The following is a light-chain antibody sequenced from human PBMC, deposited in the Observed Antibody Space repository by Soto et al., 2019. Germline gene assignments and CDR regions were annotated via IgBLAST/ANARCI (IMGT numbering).Light chain of an antibody. J-gene: IGLJ3*02. CDR2: EVT. CDR1: SSDVGGYNY. Sequence: QSALTQPPSASGSPGQSVTISCTGTSSDVGGYNYVSWYQQHPDKVPKLMIYEVTKRPSGVPDRFSGSKSGNTASLTVSGLQAEDEADYYCSSYAGSNILVFGGGTKVTVL. CDR3: SSYAGSNILV. V-gene: IGLV2-8*01.